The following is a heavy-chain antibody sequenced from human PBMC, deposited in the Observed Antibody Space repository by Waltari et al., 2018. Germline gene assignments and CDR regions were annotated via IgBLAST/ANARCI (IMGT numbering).Heavy chain of an antibody. Sequence: EVQLLASVGGLVQVGGSLRLPCGGSAFSYHSSAINWVRRAPGTGLQWVAAISVSDATYHADSVKGRFIISRDTSKDTVYLQMNSLRAEDTAVYYCAKPFYNWDDPLDSWGQGTLVTVSS. CDR3: AKPFYNWDDPLDS. CDR2: ISVSDAT. V-gene: IGHV3-23*01. J-gene: IGHJ4*02. D-gene: IGHD1-20*01. CDR1: AFSYHSSA.